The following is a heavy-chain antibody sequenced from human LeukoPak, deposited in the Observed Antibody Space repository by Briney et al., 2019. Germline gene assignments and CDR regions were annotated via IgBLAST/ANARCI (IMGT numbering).Heavy chain of an antibody. J-gene: IGHJ6*03. CDR2: ISNDGSST. CDR1: GFTFRNYW. Sequence: PGGSLRLSCAASGFTFRNYWTHWVRQVPGKGLVWVSRISNDGSSTVYADSVKGRFTISRDNAKNTLYLQMNSLRAEDTAVYYCTRDRNYYYMDVWGKGTTVTVSS. V-gene: IGHV3-74*01. CDR3: TRDRNYYYMDV.